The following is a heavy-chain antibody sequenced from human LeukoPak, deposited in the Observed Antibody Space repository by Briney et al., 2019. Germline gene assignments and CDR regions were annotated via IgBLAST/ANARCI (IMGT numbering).Heavy chain of an antibody. J-gene: IGHJ4*02. D-gene: IGHD3-22*01. V-gene: IGHV3-30*18. CDR2: ISYDGSNK. Sequence: PGGSLRLSCAASGFTFSSYGMHWVRQAPGKGLEWVAVISYDGSNKYYADSVKGRFTISRDNSKNTLYLQMNSLRAEDTAVYYCAKAGDYYDSRGYFDYWGQGTLVTVSS. CDR3: AKAGDYYDSRGYFDY. CDR1: GFTFSSYG.